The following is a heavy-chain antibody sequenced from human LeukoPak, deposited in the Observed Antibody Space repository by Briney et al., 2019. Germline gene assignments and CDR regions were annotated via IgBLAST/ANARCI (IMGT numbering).Heavy chain of an antibody. CDR1: GYTFTSYD. CDR3: ARVSAFGGVCFRCRDVFDI. V-gene: IGHV1-8*01. Sequence: ASVKVSCKASGYTFTSYDINWVRQATGQGLEWMGWMNPNSGNTGYAQKFQGRVTMTRNTSISTAYMELSSLISEDTAVYYCARVSAFGGVCFRCRDVFDIGGQGTRVTVSS. D-gene: IGHD3-16*01. J-gene: IGHJ3*02. CDR2: MNPNSGNT.